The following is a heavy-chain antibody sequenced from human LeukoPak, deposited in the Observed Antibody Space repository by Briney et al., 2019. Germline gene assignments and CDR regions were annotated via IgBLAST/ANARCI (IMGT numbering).Heavy chain of an antibody. J-gene: IGHJ1*01. CDR3: AGAISSSWYIAEYFQH. D-gene: IGHD6-13*01. CDR2: IYHSGST. V-gene: IGHV4-38-2*02. Sequence: SETLSLTCTVSGYSISNSYYWGWIRQPPGKGLQWIGSIYHSGSTYYNPSLKSRVTISVDTSKNQFSLKLSSVTAADTAVYYCAGAISSSWYIAEYFQHWGQGTLVTVSS. CDR1: GYSISNSYY.